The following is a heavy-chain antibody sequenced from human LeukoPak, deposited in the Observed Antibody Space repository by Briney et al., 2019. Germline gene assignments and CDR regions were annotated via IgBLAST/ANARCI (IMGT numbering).Heavy chain of an antibody. V-gene: IGHV3-74*01. D-gene: IGHD3-9*01. CDR1: GFTFSSYW. CDR3: VPGDYDILTGYFDY. J-gene: IGHJ4*02. CDR2: INSDGSST. Sequence: GGSLRLSCATSGFTFSSYWMRWVRQAPGKGLVWVSRINSDGSSTSYADSVKGRFTISRDNAKNSLYLQMNSLRAEDTAVYYCVPGDYDILTGYFDYWGQGTLVTVSS.